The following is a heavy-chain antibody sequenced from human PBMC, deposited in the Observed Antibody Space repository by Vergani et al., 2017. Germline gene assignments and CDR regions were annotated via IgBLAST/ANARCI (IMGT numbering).Heavy chain of an antibody. V-gene: IGHV4-38-2*01. CDR1: GYSIRNCYY. CDR2: IHHSGST. Sequence: QVQLQESGPGLVEPSETLSLTCAVSGYSIRNCYYWGWLRQSPGKLLEGIGSIHHSGSTHYNPSLKSRVTISVDTSKNDFSLKVTSVTASDTAVYYCTRRPQEGASGPPSVPTWGQGISVIVSS. D-gene: IGHD5-12*01. CDR3: TRRPQEGASGPPSVPT. J-gene: IGHJ4*02.